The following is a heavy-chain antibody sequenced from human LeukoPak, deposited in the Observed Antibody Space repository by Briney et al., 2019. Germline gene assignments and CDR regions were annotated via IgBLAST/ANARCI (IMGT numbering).Heavy chain of an antibody. V-gene: IGHV3-23*01. CDR1: GFIFSNYG. D-gene: IGHD2-8*02. J-gene: IGHJ4*02. CDR3: VRESRGTDTVGY. CDR2: ISASGSAT. Sequence: GGSLRLSCAASGFIFSNYGMNWVRQAPGKGLEWVAAISASGSATSYADSVRGRFTISRDNSKNTLYLQMNNLRAEDTAVYYCVRESRGTDTVGYWGQGTLVTVSS.